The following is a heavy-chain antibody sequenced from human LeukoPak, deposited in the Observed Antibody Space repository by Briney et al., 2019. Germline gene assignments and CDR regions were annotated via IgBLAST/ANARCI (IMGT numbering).Heavy chain of an antibody. CDR2: IYYSERS. V-gene: IGHV4-31*03. CDR1: GGSINSYGYY. D-gene: IGHD3-22*01. Sequence: SETLPLTCTVSGGSINSYGYYWTWIRQHPGKGLVWIVYIYYSERSYSNPSLKSRITLSVDTSKNQFSLNQVSVTAADTDFYYCACDNSGYSHVDDWGQGTLVAVSS. CDR3: ACDNSGYSHVDD. J-gene: IGHJ4*02.